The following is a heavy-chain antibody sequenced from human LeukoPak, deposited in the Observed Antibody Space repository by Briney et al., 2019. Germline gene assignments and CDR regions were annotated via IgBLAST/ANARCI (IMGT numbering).Heavy chain of an antibody. CDR3: ARDWRNWHFDL. J-gene: IGHJ2*01. CDR2: MNPNSGNT. D-gene: IGHD3-3*01. CDR1: GYTFSSYD. V-gene: IGHV1-8*01. Sequence: ASVKVSCSTSGYTFSSYDVIWVRLAPGQGLEWMGWMNPNSGNTGYAQKFQGRVTMTGDTSISTAYMELSSLMSDDTAVYYCARDWRNWHFDLWGRGALVTVSS.